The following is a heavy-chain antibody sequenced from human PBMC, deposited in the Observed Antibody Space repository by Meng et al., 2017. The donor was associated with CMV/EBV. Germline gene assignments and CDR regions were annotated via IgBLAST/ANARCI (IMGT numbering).Heavy chain of an antibody. CDR1: GFTFSSYG. CDR3: ARDLGYGDYVGYFDY. D-gene: IGHD4-17*01. Sequence: GESLKISCAASGFTFSSYGMHWVRQAPGKGLEWVAVIWYDGSNKYYADSVKGRFTIPRDNSKNTLYLQMNSLRAEDTAVYYCARDLGYGDYVGYFDYWGQGTLVTVSS. CDR2: IWYDGSNK. V-gene: IGHV3-33*01. J-gene: IGHJ4*02.